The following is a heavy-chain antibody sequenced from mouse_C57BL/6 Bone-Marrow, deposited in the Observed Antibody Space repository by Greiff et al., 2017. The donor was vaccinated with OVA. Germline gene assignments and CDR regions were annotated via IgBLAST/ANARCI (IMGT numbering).Heavy chain of an antibody. CDR2: ISNGGGST. V-gene: IGHV5-12*01. J-gene: IGHJ3*01. Sequence: EVKVVESGGGLVQPGGSLKLSCAASGFTFSDYYMYWVRQTPEKRLEWVAYISNGGGSTYYPDTVKGRFTISRDNAKNTLYLQMSRLKSEDTAMYYCARWGPPYWGQGTLVTVSA. CDR1: GFTFSDYY. CDR3: ARWGPPY.